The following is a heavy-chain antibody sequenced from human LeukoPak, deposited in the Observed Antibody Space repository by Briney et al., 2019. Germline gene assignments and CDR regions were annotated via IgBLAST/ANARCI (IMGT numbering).Heavy chain of an antibody. V-gene: IGHV3-53*01. CDR3: ARDTVAGTGDYYYMDV. CDR1: GFTVSSNY. CDR2: IYSGGST. J-gene: IGHJ6*03. Sequence: GGSLRLSCAASGFTVSSNYMSWVRQAPGKGLEWVSVIYSGGSTYYADSVQGRFTIPRDNSKNTLYLQMNSLRAEDTAVYYCARDTVAGTGDYYYMDVWGKGTTVTVSS. D-gene: IGHD6-19*01.